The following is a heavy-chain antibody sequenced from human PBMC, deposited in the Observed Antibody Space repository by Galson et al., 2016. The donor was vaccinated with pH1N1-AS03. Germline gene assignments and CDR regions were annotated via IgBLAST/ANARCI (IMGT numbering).Heavy chain of an antibody. Sequence: CAISGDSVSSNIDAWNWIRQSPSGGLEWLGRTYWRSKWYHNYAVSVKSRIIINPDTSKNQFSLQLNSVTPEDTGVYSCARGIYSAFDIWGQGTLVTVSS. V-gene: IGHV6-1*01. J-gene: IGHJ3*02. CDR2: TYWRSKWYH. CDR1: GDSVSSNIDA. D-gene: IGHD2/OR15-2a*01. CDR3: ARGIYSAFDI.